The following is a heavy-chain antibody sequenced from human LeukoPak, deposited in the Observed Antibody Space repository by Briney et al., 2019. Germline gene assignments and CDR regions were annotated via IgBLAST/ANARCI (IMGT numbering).Heavy chain of an antibody. CDR3: AKDSRRVAAAGFIFDY. D-gene: IGHD6-13*01. CDR2: LSYDGTNK. J-gene: IGHJ4*02. CDR1: GFMFRNYA. V-gene: IGHV3-30-3*01. Sequence: PGGSLRLSCAASGFMFRNYAMHWVRQVPGKGLEWVAGLSYDGTNKYHADSVKGRFTISRDNAKNSLYLQMNSLRAEDTALYYCAKDSRRVAAAGFIFDYWGQGTLVTVSS.